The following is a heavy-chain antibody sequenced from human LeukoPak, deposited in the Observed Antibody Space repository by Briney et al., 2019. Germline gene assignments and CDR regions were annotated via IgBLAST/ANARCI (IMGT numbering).Heavy chain of an antibody. J-gene: IGHJ5*02. CDR2: IYSGGST. Sequence: GGSLRLSCAASGFTVSSHYMTWVRQAPGKGLEWVSVIYSGGSTYYADSVKGRFTISRDKSKNTLYLQMNSLRAEDTAVYYCARISKTYYYDSPYWFDPWGQGTLVTVSS. CDR1: GFTVSSHY. CDR3: ARISKTYYYDSPYWFDP. V-gene: IGHV3-66*01. D-gene: IGHD3-22*01.